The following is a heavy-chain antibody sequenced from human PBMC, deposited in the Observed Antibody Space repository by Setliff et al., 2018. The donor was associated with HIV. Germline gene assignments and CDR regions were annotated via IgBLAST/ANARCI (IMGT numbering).Heavy chain of an antibody. CDR1: GFSTSSGYC. CDR2: IYYSGST. CDR3: ARGRFHRLHRPYSGSGSLGIQYFDY. D-gene: IGHD3-10*01. J-gene: IGHJ4*02. Sequence: SETLSFTCAVSGFSTSSGYCWGWVRQPPGKGLEWIGSIYYSGSTNYNPSLKSRVTISVDTSKSQFSLRLNSVTATDTALYYCARGRFHRLHRPYSGSGSLGIQYFDYWGQGTLVTVSS. V-gene: IGHV4-38-2*01.